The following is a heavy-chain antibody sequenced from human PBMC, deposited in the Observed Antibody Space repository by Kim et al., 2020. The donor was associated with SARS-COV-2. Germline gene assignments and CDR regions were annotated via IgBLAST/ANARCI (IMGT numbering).Heavy chain of an antibody. D-gene: IGHD4-17*01. Sequence: SETLSLTCTVSGGSISSYYWSWIRQPPGKGLEWIGYIYYSGSTNYNPSLKSRVTISVDTSKNQFSLKLSSVTAADTAVYYCARDGPVGDYGAVDLIRSSRPRRWMDYGMDVWGQGTTVTVSS. CDR3: ARDGPVGDYGAVDLIRSSRPRRWMDYGMDV. J-gene: IGHJ6*02. CDR1: GGSISSYY. CDR2: IYYSGST. V-gene: IGHV4-59*13.